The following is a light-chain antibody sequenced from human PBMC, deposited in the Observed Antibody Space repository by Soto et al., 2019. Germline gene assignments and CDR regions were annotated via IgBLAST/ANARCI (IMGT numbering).Light chain of an antibody. J-gene: IGKJ1*01. V-gene: IGKV1-39*01. CDR2: GAS. Sequence: DIQITQSPCSLSASVGDRVTITCRPSQSISSYLNWYQQKPGKAPKLLIYGASSMESGVTSRFSGSGSGTDFTLTISSLHPEDFATYYCQQNYRSPLTFGQGTKVDIK. CDR1: QSISSY. CDR3: QQNYRSPLT.